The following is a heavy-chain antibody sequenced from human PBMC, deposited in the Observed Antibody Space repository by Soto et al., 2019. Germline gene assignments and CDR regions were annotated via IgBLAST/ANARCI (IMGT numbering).Heavy chain of an antibody. D-gene: IGHD3-10*01. V-gene: IGHV4-59*01. CDR1: GGSISSYY. CDR2: IYYSGST. J-gene: IGHJ4*02. Sequence: SETLSLTCTVSGGSISSYYWSWIRQPPGKGLEWIGYIYYSGSTNYNPSLKSRVTISVDTSKNQFSLKLSSVTAADTAVYYCARAWGITMVRGPTPPLFDYCGQGTLVTVSS. CDR3: ARAWGITMVRGPTPPLFDY.